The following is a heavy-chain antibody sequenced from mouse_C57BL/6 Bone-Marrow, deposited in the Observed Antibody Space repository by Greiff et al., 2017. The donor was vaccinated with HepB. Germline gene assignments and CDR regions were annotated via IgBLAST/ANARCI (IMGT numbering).Heavy chain of an antibody. J-gene: IGHJ2*01. CDR3: ARWAYGNPFDY. Sequence: VQLQQSGAELARPGASVKMSCKASGYTFTSYTMHWVKQRPGQGLEWIGYINPSSGYTKYNQKFKDKATLTADKSSSTAYVQLSSLTSEDSAVYYCARWAYGNPFDYWGQGTTLTVSS. V-gene: IGHV1-4*01. CDR2: INPSSGYT. CDR1: GYTFTSYT. D-gene: IGHD2-1*01.